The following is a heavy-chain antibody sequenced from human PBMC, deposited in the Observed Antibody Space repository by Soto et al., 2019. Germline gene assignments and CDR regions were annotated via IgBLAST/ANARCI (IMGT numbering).Heavy chain of an antibody. D-gene: IGHD6-19*01. CDR2: ISYDGSNV. Sequence: QVQLVESGGGVVQPGRSLRVSCAASGFTFSNFAMHWVRQAPGKGLEWVATISYDGSNVHYAESVKGRFTISRDNSKNALYLQMDSPRAEDTALYYCARHIPLAGPYGAFDIWGQGTIVTVSS. CDR3: ARHIPLAGPYGAFDI. V-gene: IGHV3-30*03. J-gene: IGHJ3*02. CDR1: GFTFSNFA.